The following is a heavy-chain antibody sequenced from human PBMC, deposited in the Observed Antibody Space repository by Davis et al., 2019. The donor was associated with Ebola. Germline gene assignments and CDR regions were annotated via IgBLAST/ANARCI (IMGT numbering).Heavy chain of an antibody. CDR3: ARHEGLLWFGELLGFDY. CDR2: IYYSGST. D-gene: IGHD3-10*01. V-gene: IGHV4-59*08. Sequence: SETLSLTCTVSGGSISSYYWSWIRQPPGKGLEWIGYIYYSGSTNYNPSLKSRVTISVDTSKNQFSLKLSSVTAADTAVYYCARHEGLLWFGELLGFDYWGQGTLVTVSS. CDR1: GGSISSYY. J-gene: IGHJ4*02.